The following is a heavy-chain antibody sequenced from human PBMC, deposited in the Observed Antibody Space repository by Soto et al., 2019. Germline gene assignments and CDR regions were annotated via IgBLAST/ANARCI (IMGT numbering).Heavy chain of an antibody. CDR2: INPNSGGT. V-gene: IGHV1-2*04. Sequence: SVKVSCKASGYTFTGYYMHWVRQAPGQGLEWMGWINPNSGGTNYAQKFQGWVTMTRDTSISTAYMELTRLRSDDTAVYYCARDPVGAMTYFAIWRQGTMVTVS. CDR1: GYTFTGYY. J-gene: IGHJ3*02. D-gene: IGHD1-26*01. CDR3: ARDPVGAMTYFAI.